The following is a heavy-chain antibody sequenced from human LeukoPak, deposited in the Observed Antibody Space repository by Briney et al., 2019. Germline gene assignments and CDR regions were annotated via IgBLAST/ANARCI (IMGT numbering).Heavy chain of an antibody. V-gene: IGHV3-23*01. CDR1: GFTFSIYS. CDR2: ISGSGGST. J-gene: IGHJ4*02. Sequence: QPGGSLRLSCAASGFTFSIYSMSWARQAPGKGLEWVSGISGSGGSTDYADSVKGRFTISRDNSKNTLYLQMNCLRVEDTAVYYCAIDLGYQVVYCFEYYGQRTLGTVSS. D-gene: IGHD6-25*01. CDR3: AIDLGYQVVYCFEY.